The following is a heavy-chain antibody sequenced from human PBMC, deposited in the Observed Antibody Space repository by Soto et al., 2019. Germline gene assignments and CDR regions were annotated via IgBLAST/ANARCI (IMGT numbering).Heavy chain of an antibody. CDR3: AKLESVSGWY. D-gene: IGHD6-19*01. Sequence: QVQLVESGGGVVQPGRSLRLSCAASGFTFSSYGMNWVRQAPDKGLEWVAVISYDGSNKYYADSVKGRFTISRDNSKNTLYLQMNSLRAEDTAVYYCAKLESVSGWYWGQGTLVTVSS. CDR2: ISYDGSNK. CDR1: GFTFSSYG. J-gene: IGHJ4*02. V-gene: IGHV3-30*18.